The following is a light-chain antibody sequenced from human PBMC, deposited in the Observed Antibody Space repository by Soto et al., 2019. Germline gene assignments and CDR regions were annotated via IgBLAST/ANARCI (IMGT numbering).Light chain of an antibody. CDR2: DAS. Sequence: EIVLTQSPATLSLSPGERATLSCRASQSVSTYLGWYQQRPGQAPILLIYDASNRATGIPARFSGSGSGTDFTLTISSLEPEDFAVYYCQQRSSWPLTFGGGTKVDNK. V-gene: IGKV3-11*01. CDR1: QSVSTY. CDR3: QQRSSWPLT. J-gene: IGKJ4*01.